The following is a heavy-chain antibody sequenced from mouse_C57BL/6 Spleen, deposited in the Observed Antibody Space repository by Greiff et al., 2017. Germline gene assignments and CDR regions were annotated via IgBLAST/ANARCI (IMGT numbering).Heavy chain of an antibody. CDR1: GYAFSSSW. J-gene: IGHJ2*01. CDR2: IYPGDGDT. V-gene: IGHV1-82*01. CDR3: AREDGNLDY. D-gene: IGHD2-1*01. Sequence: VQLQQSGPGLVKPGASVTISCKASGYAFSSSWMNWVKQRPGKGLVGIGRIYPGDGDTNYNGKFKGQATLPADTSSSTAYMQLSSLTTEASAVYFCAREDGNLDYWGQGTTLTVSS.